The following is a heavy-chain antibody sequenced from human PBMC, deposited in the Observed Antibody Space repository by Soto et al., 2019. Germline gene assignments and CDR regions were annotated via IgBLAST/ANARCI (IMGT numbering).Heavy chain of an antibody. CDR1: GFTFSSYD. D-gene: IGHD6-13*01. CDR3: AKGRSTSFDSSSWQPFDF. J-gene: IGHJ4*02. Sequence: GGSLRLSCAASGFTFSSYDMTWVRQAPGKGLEWVSALSTSGETTYYADSVKGRFTISRDNSRNTLYLQMNSLRAEDTAVYYCAKGRSTSFDSSSWQPFDFRGLGTLVT. V-gene: IGHV3-23*01. CDR2: LSTSGETT.